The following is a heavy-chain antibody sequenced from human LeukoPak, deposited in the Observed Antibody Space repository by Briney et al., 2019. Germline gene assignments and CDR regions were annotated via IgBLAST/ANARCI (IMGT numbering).Heavy chain of an antibody. D-gene: IGHD1-26*01. CDR1: GDSISTTNYY. J-gene: IGHJ4*02. Sequence: SETLSLTCAVSGDSISTTNYYWGWIRQPPGKGLEWIGIIYYSGITHYNPSLKSRVTILVDTSKNQFSLKLSSVTDADTAVYYCARRWELLTTEFDYWGQGTLVTVSS. CDR3: ARRWELLTTEFDY. V-gene: IGHV4-39*01. CDR2: IYYSGIT.